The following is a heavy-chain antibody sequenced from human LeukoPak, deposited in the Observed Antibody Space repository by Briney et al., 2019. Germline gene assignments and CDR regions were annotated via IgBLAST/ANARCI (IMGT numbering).Heavy chain of an antibody. CDR3: ARDLSNGGFDY. Sequence: GGSLRLSCAASGFTFRDYYMNWIRQAPGKRQEWVSYISGSGSHISYADSVKGRFTISRDNAKNSLFLQMNSLRAEDAAQYYCARDLSNGGFDYWGQGTLVTFSS. J-gene: IGHJ4*02. CDR2: ISGSGSHI. CDR1: GFTFRDYY. D-gene: IGHD2-8*01. V-gene: IGHV3-11*01.